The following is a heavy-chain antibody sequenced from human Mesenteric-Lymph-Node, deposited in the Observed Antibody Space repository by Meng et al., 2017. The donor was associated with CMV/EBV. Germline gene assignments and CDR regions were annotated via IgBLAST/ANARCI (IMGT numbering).Heavy chain of an antibody. V-gene: IGHV4-39*07. Sequence: SETLSLTCTASGGSISTSSYYWGWIRQPPGKGLEWIGSIYYTGNTHYNPSVKSRVTISVDTSKNQFSLRLSSVTAADTAVYYCARDDFWSGYLHYYGMDVWGQGTTVTVSS. CDR1: GGSISTSSYY. D-gene: IGHD3-3*01. CDR3: ARDDFWSGYLHYYGMDV. J-gene: IGHJ6*02. CDR2: IYYTGNT.